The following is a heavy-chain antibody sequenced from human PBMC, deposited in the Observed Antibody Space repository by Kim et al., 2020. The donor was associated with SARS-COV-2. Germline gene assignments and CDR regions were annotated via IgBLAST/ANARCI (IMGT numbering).Heavy chain of an antibody. V-gene: IGHV4-30-4*01. D-gene: IGHD3-22*01. CDR2: IYYSGST. CDR3: ASYYYGSSGYYYSGGTKPYYLDY. J-gene: IGHJ4*02. CDR1: GGSISSGDYY. Sequence: SETLSLTCTVSGGSISSGDYYWSWIRQPPGKGLEWIGYIYYSGSTYYNPSLKSRVTISVDTSKNQFSLKLSSVTAADTAVYYCASYYYGSSGYYYSGGTKPYYLDYWGQGTLVTVSS.